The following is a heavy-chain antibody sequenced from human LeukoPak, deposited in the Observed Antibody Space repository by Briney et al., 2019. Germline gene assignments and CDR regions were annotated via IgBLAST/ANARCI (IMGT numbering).Heavy chain of an antibody. CDR2: MNPYTGNT. D-gene: IGHD5-24*01. J-gene: IGHJ4*02. Sequence: ASVKVSCKASGYTFTNYDINWVRQATGQGLEWMGWMNPYTGNTGYALQFQGRVTITRNTSISTAYMELSSLRSEDTAVYYCARGARDGYIYYFDYWGQGTLVTVSS. V-gene: IGHV1-8*03. CDR3: ARGARDGYIYYFDY. CDR1: GYTFTNYD.